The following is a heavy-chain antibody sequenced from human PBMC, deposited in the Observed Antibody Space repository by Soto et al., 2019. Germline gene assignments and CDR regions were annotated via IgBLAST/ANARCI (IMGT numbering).Heavy chain of an antibody. CDR2: MRSDGSNK. V-gene: IGHV3-33*01. Sequence: PGGSLRLSCDASGFIFSNYDMYWVRQGPGKGLEWVALMRSDGSNKYYVDSVKGRFTISRDNSKNMLFLQMDSLRAEDMAVYYCARAHISSEISMPQTFHHWGPGTLVTVSS. J-gene: IGHJ1*01. CDR1: GFIFSNYD. D-gene: IGHD2-2*01. CDR3: ARAHISSEISMPQTFHH.